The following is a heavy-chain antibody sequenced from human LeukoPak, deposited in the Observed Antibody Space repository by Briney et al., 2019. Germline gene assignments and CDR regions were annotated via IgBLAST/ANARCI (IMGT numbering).Heavy chain of an antibody. V-gene: IGHV4-39*07. CDR3: ARDYKGSSPFYYYYMDV. CDR1: GGSISSSSYY. J-gene: IGHJ6*03. CDR2: IYYSGGT. Sequence: PSETLSLTCTVSGGSISSSSYYWAWIRQPPGKGLEWIGSIYYSGGTNYNPSLKSRVIISVDTSKNQFSLKLSSVTAADTAVYYCARDYKGSSPFYYYYMDVWGKGTMVTVSS. D-gene: IGHD1-26*01.